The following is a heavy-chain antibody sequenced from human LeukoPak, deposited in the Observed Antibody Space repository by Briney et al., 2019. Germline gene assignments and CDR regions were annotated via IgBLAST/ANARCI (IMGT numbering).Heavy chain of an antibody. CDR2: ISAYNGNT. CDR3: ARGGDSSGWYVFDY. Sequence: ASVKVSCKASGYTFTSYGISWVRQAPGQGLEWKGWISAYNGNTNYAQKLQGRVTMTTDTSTSTAYMDLRSLRSDDTAVYYCARGGDSSGWYVFDYWGQGTLVTVSS. CDR1: GYTFTSYG. V-gene: IGHV1-18*01. J-gene: IGHJ4*02. D-gene: IGHD6-19*01.